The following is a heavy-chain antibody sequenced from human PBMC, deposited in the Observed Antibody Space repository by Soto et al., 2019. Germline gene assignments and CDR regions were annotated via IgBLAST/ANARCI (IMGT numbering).Heavy chain of an antibody. CDR1: GFTFSSYC. J-gene: IGHJ5*02. D-gene: IGHD3-22*01. Sequence: GGSLRRSCTASGFTFSSYCMHWVRQAPGKGLEWVAVISYDGSNKDYADSVKGRFTISRDNSKNTLYLQMNSLRAEDTAVYYCAKFETGNYDSSVYDWFDPWGQGTLVT. CDR3: AKFETGNYDSSVYDWFDP. CDR2: ISYDGSNK. V-gene: IGHV3-30*18.